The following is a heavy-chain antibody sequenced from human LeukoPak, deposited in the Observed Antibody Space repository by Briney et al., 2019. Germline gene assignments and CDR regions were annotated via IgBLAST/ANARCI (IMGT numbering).Heavy chain of an antibody. CDR2: INPNSGGT. V-gene: IGHV1-2*02. CDR3: ARPYYVSTIDAFDI. J-gene: IGHJ3*02. CDR1: GYTFTGYY. D-gene: IGHD3-16*01. Sequence: PLASVKVSCKASGYTFTGYYMHWVRQAPGQGLEWMGWINPNSGGTNYAQKFQGRVTISADKSISTAYLQWSSLKASDTAMYYCARPYYVSTIDAFDIWGQGTMVTVSS.